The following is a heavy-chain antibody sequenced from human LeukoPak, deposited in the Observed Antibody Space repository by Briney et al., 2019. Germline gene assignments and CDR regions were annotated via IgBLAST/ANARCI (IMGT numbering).Heavy chain of an antibody. V-gene: IGHV1-69*13. J-gene: IGHJ5*02. CDR1: GYTFTGYY. Sequence: SVKVSCKASGYTFTGYYMHWVRQAPGQGLEWMGGIIPIFGTANYAQKFQGRVTITADESTSTAYMELSSLRSEDTAVYYCARDPPYCSSTSCFQSWGQGTLVTVSS. CDR3: ARDPPYCSSTSCFQS. CDR2: IIPIFGTA. D-gene: IGHD2-2*01.